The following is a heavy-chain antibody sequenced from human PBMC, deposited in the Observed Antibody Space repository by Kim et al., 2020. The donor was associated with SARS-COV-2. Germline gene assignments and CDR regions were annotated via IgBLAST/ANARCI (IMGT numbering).Heavy chain of an antibody. V-gene: IGHV3-33*01. CDR3: ARDRLSRLMITFGGVIDYGIDD. CDR1: GFTFSSYG. Sequence: GGSLRLSCAASGFTFSSYGMHWVRQAPGKGLEWVAVIWYDGSNKYYADSVKGRFTISRDNSKNTLYLQMNSLRAEDTAVYYCARDRLSRLMITFGGVIDYGIDDWGQGTTVTVSS. CDR2: IWYDGSNK. D-gene: IGHD3-16*02. J-gene: IGHJ6*02.